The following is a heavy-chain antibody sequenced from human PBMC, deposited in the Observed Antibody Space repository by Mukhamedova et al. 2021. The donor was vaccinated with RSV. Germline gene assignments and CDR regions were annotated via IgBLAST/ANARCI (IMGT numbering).Heavy chain of an antibody. V-gene: IGHV3-23*01. D-gene: IGHD3-10*01. CDR3: AQYFLSGSYYNFDH. Sequence: AEYMGGRFAISRDNSKSTVYLQMNSLRAEDTAIYYCAQYFLSGSYYNFDHWGPGTLVTVSS. J-gene: IGHJ4*02.